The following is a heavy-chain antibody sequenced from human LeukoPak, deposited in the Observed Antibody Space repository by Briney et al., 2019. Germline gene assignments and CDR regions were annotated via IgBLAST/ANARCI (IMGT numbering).Heavy chain of an antibody. CDR1: GYTFTSYA. V-gene: IGHV7-4-1*02. D-gene: IGHD6-13*01. CDR2: INTNTGNP. CDR3: ARAPRRYSSSCWWFDP. Sequence: VASVKVSCKASGYTFTSYAMNWVRQAPGQGLEWMGWINTNTGNPTYAQGFTGRFVFSLDTSVSTAYLQISSLKAEDTAVYYCARAPRRYSSSCWWFDPWGQGTLVTVSS. J-gene: IGHJ5*02.